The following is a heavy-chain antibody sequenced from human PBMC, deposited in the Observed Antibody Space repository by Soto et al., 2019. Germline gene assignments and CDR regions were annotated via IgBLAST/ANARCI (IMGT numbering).Heavy chain of an antibody. CDR2: VLPITGST. J-gene: IGHJ4*01. CDR1: GGLFSVFS. D-gene: IGHD5-12*01. V-gene: IGHV1-69*06. Sequence: QVQLVQSGAEVKKPGSSVKVSCKTSGGLFSVFSFNWVRQAPGQGLEWMGGVLPITGSTDYAQKFQGRLTITAERSTRTIYMELSRLTSDDTANYYCATIRVRGGPLRFEDGGQGTLISVSS. CDR3: ATIRVRGGPLRFED.